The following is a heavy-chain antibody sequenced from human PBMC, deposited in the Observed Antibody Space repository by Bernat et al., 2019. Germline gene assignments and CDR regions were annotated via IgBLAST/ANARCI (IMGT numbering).Heavy chain of an antibody. CDR1: GFTLSTYA. D-gene: IGHD6-13*01. V-gene: IGHV3-23*01. CDR2: ISGSGTSN. Sequence: EVQLLESGGGLVQPGGSLRLSCAASGFTLSTYAMSWVRQAPGKGLEWVSAISGSGTSNYYADSGKGRFTISRDNSNNTVYLQMNSLRAEDTAVFYCAREGQLSYYYSGMDVWGQGTTVTVSS. CDR3: AREGQLSYYYSGMDV. J-gene: IGHJ6*02.